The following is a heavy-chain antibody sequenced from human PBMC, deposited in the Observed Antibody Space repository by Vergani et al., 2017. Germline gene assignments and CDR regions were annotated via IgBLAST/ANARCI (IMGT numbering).Heavy chain of an antibody. CDR3: ARDAEITMVRGVTYFDY. CDR2: ISSSSSYI. CDR1: GFTFSSYS. D-gene: IGHD3-10*01. J-gene: IGHJ4*02. V-gene: IGHV3-21*01. Sequence: EVQLVESGGGLVKPGGSLRLSCAASGFTFSSYSMNWVRQAPGKGLEWVSSISSSSSYIYYADSVKGRFTISRDNAKNSLYLQMNSLRAEDTVVYYCARDAEITMVRGVTYFDYWGQGTLVTVCS.